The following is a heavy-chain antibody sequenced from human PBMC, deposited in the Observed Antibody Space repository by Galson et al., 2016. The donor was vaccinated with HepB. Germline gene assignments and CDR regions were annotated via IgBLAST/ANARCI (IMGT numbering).Heavy chain of an antibody. D-gene: IGHD2-2*01. V-gene: IGHV4-39*01. CDR2: IYYGESP. Sequence: ETLSLTCTVSDGSIATNTYYWGWIRQPPGRGLEWIGSIYYGESPSYTPSLKSRATISIDTSKTHFSLKLTSVTAADTAIYYCARSLLGYCSSTRCHGAWFDPWGQGTLVTVSS. CDR1: DGSIATNTYY. J-gene: IGHJ5*02. CDR3: ARSLLGYCSSTRCHGAWFDP.